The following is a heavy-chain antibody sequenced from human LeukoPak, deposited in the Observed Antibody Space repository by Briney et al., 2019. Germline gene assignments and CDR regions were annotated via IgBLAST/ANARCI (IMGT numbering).Heavy chain of an antibody. D-gene: IGHD1-26*01. Sequence: GGSLRLSCAASGFNFRMFAMSWVRQAPGKGLRWVSTLSGSGANTFYADPVKGRFTITRDNSKNTLFLQMNSLRAEDTAVYYCARGESYWGQGTLVTVSS. J-gene: IGHJ4*02. CDR3: ARGESY. V-gene: IGHV3-23*01. CDR1: GFNFRMFA. CDR2: LSGSGANT.